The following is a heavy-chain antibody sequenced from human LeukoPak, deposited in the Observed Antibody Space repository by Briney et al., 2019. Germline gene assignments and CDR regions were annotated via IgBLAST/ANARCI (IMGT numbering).Heavy chain of an antibody. Sequence: ASVTVSCQTSGYTFTSYGYSWVRQAPGQGLEWMGWISAYNGNTKYAQKFQGRVTMTTVTSTSTAYMELRSLTLDDTALYYCARAKTLEPSPSNAFDIWGQGTMVTVSS. J-gene: IGHJ3*02. V-gene: IGHV1-18*01. D-gene: IGHD1-1*01. CDR3: ARAKTLEPSPSNAFDI. CDR1: GYTFTSYG. CDR2: ISAYNGNT.